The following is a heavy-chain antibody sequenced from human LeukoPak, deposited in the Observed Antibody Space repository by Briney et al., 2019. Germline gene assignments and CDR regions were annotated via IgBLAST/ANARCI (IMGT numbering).Heavy chain of an antibody. J-gene: IGHJ4*02. CDR3: ARTIFGVVIAHLDY. CDR2: ISSSSSYI. D-gene: IGHD3-3*01. Sequence: PGGSLRLSCAASGFTFSSYSMNWVRQAPGKGLEWVSSISSSSSYIYYADSVKGRFTISRDNAKNSLYLQMNSLRAEDTAVYYCARTIFGVVIAHLDYWGQGTLVTVSS. CDR1: GFTFSSYS. V-gene: IGHV3-21*01.